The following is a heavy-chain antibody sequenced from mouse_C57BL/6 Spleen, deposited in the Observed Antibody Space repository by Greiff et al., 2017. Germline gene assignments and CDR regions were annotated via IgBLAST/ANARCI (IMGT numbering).Heavy chain of an antibody. CDR1: GFTFTDYY. CDR3: ARYGDYDYPFAY. Sequence: DVHLVESGGGLVQPGGSLSLSCAASGFTFTDYYMSWVRQPPGKALEWLGFIRNKANGFTTEYSASVKGRFTISRDNSQSILYLQMNALRAEDSATYYCARYGDYDYPFAYWGQGTLVTVSA. V-gene: IGHV7-3*01. CDR2: IRNKANGFTT. J-gene: IGHJ3*01. D-gene: IGHD2-4*01.